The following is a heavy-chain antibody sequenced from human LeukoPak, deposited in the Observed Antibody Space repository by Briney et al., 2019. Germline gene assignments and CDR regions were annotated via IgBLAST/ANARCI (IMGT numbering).Heavy chain of an antibody. V-gene: IGHV3-23*01. CDR1: GFTFNSYA. Sequence: GGSLRLSCAASGFTFNSYAMYWVRQAPGKGLEWVSGIFGSGGSAHYADSVKGRFTISRDNSKNTVYLQMNSLRAEDTALYYCAKAVNYYGMDVWGQGTTVTVSS. J-gene: IGHJ6*02. CDR3: AKAVNYYGMDV. CDR2: IFGSGGSA.